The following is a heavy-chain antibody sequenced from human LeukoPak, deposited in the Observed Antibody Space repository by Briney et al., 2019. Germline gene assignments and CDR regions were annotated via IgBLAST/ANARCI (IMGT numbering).Heavy chain of an antibody. Sequence: GEPLKISCKGSGYTFTSYWIGWVRQLPGKGLQWMGIINPDDSDTKYSTSFRGQVTISVEKSISTAYLQWSSLKASDTAIYYCARVGEMPTPGDFWGQGTLVIVSS. CDR3: ARVGEMPTPGDF. D-gene: IGHD5-24*01. V-gene: IGHV5-51*01. CDR1: GYTFTSYW. J-gene: IGHJ4*02. CDR2: INPDDSDT.